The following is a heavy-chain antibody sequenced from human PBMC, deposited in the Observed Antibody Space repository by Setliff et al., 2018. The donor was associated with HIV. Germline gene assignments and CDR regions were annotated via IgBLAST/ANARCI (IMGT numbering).Heavy chain of an antibody. Sequence: ASETLSLTCAVYGGSFSDNYWSWIRQPPGKGLEWIGYIYYSGSTYYNPSLKSRVTISVDTSKNQFSLKLSSVTAADTAVYYCARDDYGSGSYFYYGMDVWGQGTTVTVSS. D-gene: IGHD3-10*01. CDR1: GGSFSDNY. CDR3: ARDDYGSGSYFYYGMDV. V-gene: IGHV4-30-4*08. CDR2: IYYSGST. J-gene: IGHJ6*02.